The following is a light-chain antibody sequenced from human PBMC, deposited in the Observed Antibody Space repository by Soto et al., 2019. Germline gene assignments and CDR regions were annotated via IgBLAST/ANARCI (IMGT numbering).Light chain of an antibody. CDR2: GPS. CDR1: QSVSSSY. V-gene: IGKV3-20*01. Sequence: EIVLTQSPGTLSLSPGERATLSCRASQSVSSSYLAWYQQKPGQAPRLLIYGPSSRATGIPDRFSGSGSGTDFTLTISRLEPEDFAVYYCQQYGSSPGTFGQGTKVDIK. CDR3: QQYGSSPGT. J-gene: IGKJ1*01.